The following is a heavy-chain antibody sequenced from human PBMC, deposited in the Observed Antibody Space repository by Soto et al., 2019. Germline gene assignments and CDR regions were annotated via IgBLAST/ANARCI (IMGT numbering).Heavy chain of an antibody. V-gene: IGHV4-31*03. CDR1: GGSISSGGYY. Sequence: SETLSLTCTVSGGSISSGGYYWSWIRQHPGKGLEWIGYIYYSGSTYYNPSLKSRVTISVDTSKNQFSLKLSSVTAADTAVYYCARDPAYYYDSSPIWCQGTMVTVSS. CDR3: ARDPAYYYDSSPI. CDR2: IYYSGST. J-gene: IGHJ3*02. D-gene: IGHD3-22*01.